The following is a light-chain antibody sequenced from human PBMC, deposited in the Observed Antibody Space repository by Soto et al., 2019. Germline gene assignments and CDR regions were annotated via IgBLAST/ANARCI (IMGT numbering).Light chain of an antibody. CDR2: GAS. Sequence: EILLTQSPDSLSLSPGDRATFSCRASQSFSSTFFAWYQQKPGQAPRLLIYGASSRATGIPDRFSGSGSGIDLTLTISRLEPEDFVVSYCQKYASSVTFGQGTKVEIK. J-gene: IGKJ1*01. CDR1: QSFSSTF. CDR3: QKYASSVT. V-gene: IGKV3-20*01.